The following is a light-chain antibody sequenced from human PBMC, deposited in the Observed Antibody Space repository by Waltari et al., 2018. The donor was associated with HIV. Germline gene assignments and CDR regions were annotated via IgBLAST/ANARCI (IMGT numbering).Light chain of an antibody. J-gene: IGKJ3*01. CDR3: QQYNNWPRGVT. CDR1: QSVSSN. CDR2: GSS. Sequence: EIVMTQSPATLSVSPGARATLSCRASQSVSSNLAWYQQKPGQAPRLLIYGSSTRATGIPARFSGSGSGTEVTLTISSLQSEDFAVYDCQQYNNWPRGVTFGPGTKVDIK. V-gene: IGKV3-15*01.